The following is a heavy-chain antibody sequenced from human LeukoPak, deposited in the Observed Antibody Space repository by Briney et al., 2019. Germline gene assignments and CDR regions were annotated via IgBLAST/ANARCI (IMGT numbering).Heavy chain of an antibody. D-gene: IGHD1-26*01. V-gene: IGHV3-30*04. CDR3: ASAYIVGATNFDY. J-gene: IGHJ4*02. CDR2: ISYDGTNK. Sequence: GGSLRLSCAASGFTFSSAAMHWVRQAPGKGLDWVAVISYDGTNKYYADSVKGRFTISGDNSKSTLYLQMNSLRAEDTAVYYCASAYIVGATNFDYWGQGTLVTVSS. CDR1: GFTFSSAA.